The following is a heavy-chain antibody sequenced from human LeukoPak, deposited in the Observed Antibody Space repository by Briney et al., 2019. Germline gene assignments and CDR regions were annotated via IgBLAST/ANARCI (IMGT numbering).Heavy chain of an antibody. CDR3: ARQRRRYFDWLPFDY. CDR2: IYYSGST. CDR1: GGSFSGYY. D-gene: IGHD3-9*01. J-gene: IGHJ4*02. V-gene: IGHV4-34*01. Sequence: PSETLSLTCAVYGGSFSGYYWSWIRQPPGKGLEWIGSIYYSGSTYYNPSLKSRVTISVDTSKNQFSLKLSSVTAADTAVYYCARQRRRYFDWLPFDYWGQGTLVTVSS.